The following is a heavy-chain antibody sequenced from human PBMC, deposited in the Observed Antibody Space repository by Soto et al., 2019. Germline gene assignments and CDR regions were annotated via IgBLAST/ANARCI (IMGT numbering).Heavy chain of an antibody. CDR3: ARVLGSGSYPNYYYYGMDV. CDR1: GFTFSSYA. J-gene: IGHJ6*02. Sequence: GGSLRLSCAASGFTFSSYAMHWVRQAPGKGLEWVAVISYDGSNKYYADSEKGRFTISRDNSKNTLYLKMNSLRAEDTAVYYCARVLGSGSYPNYYYYGMDVWGQGTTVTVS. CDR2: ISYDGSNK. V-gene: IGHV3-30-3*01. D-gene: IGHD3-10*01.